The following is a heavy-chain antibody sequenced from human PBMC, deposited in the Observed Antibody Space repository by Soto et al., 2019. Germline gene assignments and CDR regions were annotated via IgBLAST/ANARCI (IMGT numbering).Heavy chain of an antibody. CDR1: GYTFTSYA. J-gene: IGHJ6*03. CDR3: ARDQPHYDFRSGYYRGYYYYYYIDV. V-gene: IGHV1-3*01. Sequence: GASVKVSCKASGYTFTSYAMHWVRQAPGQRLEWMGWINAGNGNTKYSQKFQGRVTITRDTSASTAYMELSSLRSEDTAVYYCARDQPHYDFRSGYYRGYYYYYYIDVWGKGTTVTVSS. D-gene: IGHD3-3*01. CDR2: INAGNGNT.